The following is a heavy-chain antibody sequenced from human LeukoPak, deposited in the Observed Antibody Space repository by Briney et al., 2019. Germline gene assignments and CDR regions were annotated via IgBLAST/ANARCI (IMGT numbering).Heavy chain of an antibody. CDR3: TTDRLLWFGELYAFDV. D-gene: IGHD3-10*01. CDR1: GFTFNNAW. V-gene: IGHV3-15*05. CDR2: IKSETDGGST. J-gene: IGHJ3*01. Sequence: GGSLRLSCAASGFTFNNAWMSWVRQAPGKGLEWVGRIKSETDGGSTDYAAPVKGRFTISRDDAINMLYLQMKSLKTEDTAVYYCTTDRLLWFGELYAFDVWGQGTMVTASS.